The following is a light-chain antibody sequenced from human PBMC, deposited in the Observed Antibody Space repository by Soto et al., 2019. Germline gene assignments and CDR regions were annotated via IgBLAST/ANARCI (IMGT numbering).Light chain of an antibody. V-gene: IGKV3-11*01. CDR1: QSVSSY. CDR3: QQRSNWPLT. CDR2: DAS. J-gene: IGKJ4*01. Sequence: EIVLTQSPDTLSWSPGERATLSSRASQSVSSYLAWYQQKPGQAPRLLIYDASNRATGIPARFSGSGSGTDFTLTISSLEPEDFAVYYCQQRSNWPLTFGGGTKVEIK.